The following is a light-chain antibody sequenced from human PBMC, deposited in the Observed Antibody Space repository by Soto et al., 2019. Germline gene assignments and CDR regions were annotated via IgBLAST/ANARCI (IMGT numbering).Light chain of an antibody. CDR3: SSYRSSNTYV. V-gene: IGLV2-14*01. Sequence: QSALTQPASVSGSPGQSITISCTGTSIDVGGYNYVSWYQQHPGKAPKLLIYEVSNRPSGVSNRFSGSKSGNTASLTISGLQAEDETDYYCSSYRSSNTYVFGTGTKVTVL. J-gene: IGLJ1*01. CDR1: SIDVGGYNY. CDR2: EVS.